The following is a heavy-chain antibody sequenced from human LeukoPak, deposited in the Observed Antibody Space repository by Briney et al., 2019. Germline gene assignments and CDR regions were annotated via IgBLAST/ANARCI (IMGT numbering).Heavy chain of an antibody. CDR1: GGTFSSYA. J-gene: IGHJ5*02. Sequence: ASVKVSCKASGGTFSSYAISWVRHAPGQGLEWMGGIIPIFGTANYAQKFQGRVTITAYESTSTAYMELSSLRSEDTAVYYCARDRGFSIRAYSGYDAGGFDPWGQGTLVTVSS. D-gene: IGHD5-12*01. CDR2: IIPIFGTA. CDR3: ARDRGFSIRAYSGYDAGGFDP. V-gene: IGHV1-69*13.